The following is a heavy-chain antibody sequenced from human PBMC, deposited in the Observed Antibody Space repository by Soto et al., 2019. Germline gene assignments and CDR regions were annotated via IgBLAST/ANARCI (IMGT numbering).Heavy chain of an antibody. CDR1: GASLSTYY. V-gene: IGHV4-59*08. D-gene: IGHD3-3*01. J-gene: IGHJ5*02. CDR2: IAHSGSS. Sequence: KPSETLSLTCAVSGASLSTYYWSWIRQPPGKGLEWIGYIAHSGSSHYNPSLRTRVTISLDTSKNQFSLRLYSVTATDTAIYFCAATRGDCDFWGGCNWFDPWGQGTLVTVSS. CDR3: AATRGDCDFWGGCNWFDP.